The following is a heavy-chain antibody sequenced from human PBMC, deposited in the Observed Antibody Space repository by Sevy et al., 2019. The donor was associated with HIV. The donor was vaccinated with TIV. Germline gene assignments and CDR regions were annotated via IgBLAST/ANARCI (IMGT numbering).Heavy chain of an antibody. J-gene: IGHJ4*02. CDR2: ISSRSSYI. V-gene: IGHV3-21*05. CDR3: ARAVDHYDIGGLHY. D-gene: IGHD3-22*01. CDR1: GFIFSDYD. Sequence: GGSLRLSCAASGFIFSDYDMNWVRQAPGKGLEWISVISSRSSYIKYADSLKGRVTISRDNANNSLFLQLNSLRAEDTAVYYCARAVDHYDIGGLHYWGQGALVTVSS.